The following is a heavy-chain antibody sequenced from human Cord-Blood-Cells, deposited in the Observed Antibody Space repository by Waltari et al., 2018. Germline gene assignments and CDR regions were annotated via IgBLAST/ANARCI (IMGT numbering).Heavy chain of an antibody. Sequence: QVQLQQWGAGLLKPSETLSLTCAVYGGSFSGYYWSWIRQPPGKGLEGIGEIKHRGSTHYTPSLRSRVTISVDTSKTQFSLKLSSVTAADTAVYYCARISSITGSDYWGQGTLVTVSS. CDR2: IKHRGST. D-gene: IGHD5-12*01. CDR3: ARISSITGSDY. CDR1: GGSFSGYY. V-gene: IGHV4-34*01. J-gene: IGHJ4*02.